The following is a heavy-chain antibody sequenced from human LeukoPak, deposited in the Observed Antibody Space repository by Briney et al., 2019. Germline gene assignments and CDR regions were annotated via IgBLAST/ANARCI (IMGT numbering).Heavy chain of an antibody. V-gene: IGHV1-69*13. CDR3: ARDFHYYDSSGYPPRLDY. Sequence: SVKVSCKASGGTFSSYAISWVRQAPGQGLELMGGIIPIFGTANYAQKFQGRVTITADESTSTAYMELSSLRSEDTAVYYCARDFHYYDSSGYPPRLDYWGQGTLVTVSS. CDR1: GGTFSSYA. J-gene: IGHJ4*02. D-gene: IGHD3-22*01. CDR2: IIPIFGTA.